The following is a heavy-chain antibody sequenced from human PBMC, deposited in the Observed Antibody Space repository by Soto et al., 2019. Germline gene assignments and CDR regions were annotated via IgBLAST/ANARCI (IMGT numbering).Heavy chain of an antibody. CDR3: AKDEGGGLDP. Sequence: PGGSLRLSCAASGFTFDDYTMHWVRQAPGKDLEWVSLISWDGGSTYYADSVKGRFTISRDNSKNSLYLQMNSLRTEDTALYYCAKDEGGGLDPWGQGTLVTVSS. CDR1: GFTFDDYT. CDR2: ISWDGGST. V-gene: IGHV3-43*01. D-gene: IGHD2-15*01. J-gene: IGHJ5*02.